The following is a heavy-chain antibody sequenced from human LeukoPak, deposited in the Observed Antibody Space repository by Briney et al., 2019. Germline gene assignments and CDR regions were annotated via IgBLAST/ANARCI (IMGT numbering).Heavy chain of an antibody. CDR3: ATGSVRYSASWYNQEGDY. V-gene: IGHV3-23*01. CDR1: GFTFSTYA. CDR2: ISVSAGST. D-gene: IGHD6-13*01. J-gene: IGHJ4*02. Sequence: PGGSLKLSCAASGFTFSTYAMSWVRQAPGKGLEWVSAISVSAGSTYYADSVKGRFTISRDNSKNTLYLQMNSLRAEDTAVYYCATGSVRYSASWYNQEGDYWGQGTLVTVSS.